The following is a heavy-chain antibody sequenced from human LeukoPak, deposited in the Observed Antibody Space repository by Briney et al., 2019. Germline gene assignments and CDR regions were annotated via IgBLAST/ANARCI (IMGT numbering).Heavy chain of an antibody. CDR2: IYYSGST. CDR3: AREVEYSSSWYSGFDP. V-gene: IGHV4-59*11. J-gene: IGHJ5*02. Sequence: SETLSLTCTVSGGSISSHYWSWIRQPPGKGLEWTGYIYYSGSTNYNPSLKSRVTISVDTSKNQFSLKLSSVTAADTAVYYCAREVEYSSSWYSGFDPWGQGTLVTVSS. D-gene: IGHD6-13*01. CDR1: GGSISSHY.